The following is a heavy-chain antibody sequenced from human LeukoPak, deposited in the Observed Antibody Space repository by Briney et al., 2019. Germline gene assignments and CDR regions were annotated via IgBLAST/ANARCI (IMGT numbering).Heavy chain of an antibody. J-gene: IGHJ6*02. D-gene: IGHD4-17*01. CDR2: IYTRRRT. Sequence: PSETLSLTCTVSGGSISSGSYYWSWIRKPAGKGLEWIGRIYTRRRTNYNPYLKSRVTISVDTSKNQFSLKLSPVTAADTAVYYCAREGGTTVTTLDYYYYYGMDVWGQGTTVTVSS. V-gene: IGHV4-61*02. CDR3: AREGGTTVTTLDYYYYYGMDV. CDR1: GGSISSGSYY.